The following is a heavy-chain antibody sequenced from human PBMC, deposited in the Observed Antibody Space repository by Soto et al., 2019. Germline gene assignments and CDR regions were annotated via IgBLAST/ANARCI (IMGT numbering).Heavy chain of an antibody. Sequence: KTSETLSLTCTVSGGSISSSSYYWGWIRQPPGKGLEWIGSIYYSGSTYYNPSLKSRVTISVDTSKNQFSLKLSSVTAADTAVYYCARHNYYGSGSYVAMNWFDPWGQGTLVTVSS. CDR1: GGSISSSSYY. D-gene: IGHD3-10*01. J-gene: IGHJ5*02. V-gene: IGHV4-39*01. CDR2: IYYSGST. CDR3: ARHNYYGSGSYVAMNWFDP.